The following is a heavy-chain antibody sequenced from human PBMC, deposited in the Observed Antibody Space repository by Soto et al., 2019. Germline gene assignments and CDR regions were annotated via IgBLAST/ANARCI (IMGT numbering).Heavy chain of an antibody. CDR3: ARAGGLDV. V-gene: IGHV4-31*03. CDR1: GGSIISGGHY. CDR2: INYSGSN. J-gene: IGHJ6*02. Sequence: SETRSLTCTVSGGSIISGGHYWSWVRQHPGKGLEWIGYINYSGSNYYNPSLKSRVTISLNKSKNQFSLKLTSVTDADTAVYYCARAGGLDVWGQGTTVTVS. D-gene: IGHD7-27*01.